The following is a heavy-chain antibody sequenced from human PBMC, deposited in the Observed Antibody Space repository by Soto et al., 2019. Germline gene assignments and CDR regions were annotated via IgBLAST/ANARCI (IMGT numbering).Heavy chain of an antibody. CDR3: ARVAVRYSSGWLTLPAWWFDP. CDR2: IYSNDNT. CDR1: GGSVSSNSYS. Sequence: SETLSLTCTVSGGSVSSNSYSWGWVRQSPGKGLEWIGTIYSNDNTHYNPSLLSRVTISVDTSKNEFSLRLNSVTAADTAVYYCARVAVRYSSGWLTLPAWWFDPWGQGTLVTVSS. J-gene: IGHJ5*02. D-gene: IGHD6-19*01. V-gene: IGHV4-39*01.